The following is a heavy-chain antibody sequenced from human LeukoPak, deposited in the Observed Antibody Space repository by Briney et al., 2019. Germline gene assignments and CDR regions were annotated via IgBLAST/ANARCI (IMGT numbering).Heavy chain of an antibody. J-gene: IGHJ4*02. V-gene: IGHV4-39*01. CDR3: ARVYDSRGSYLAY. CDR2: IYYSGST. D-gene: IGHD3-22*01. CDR1: GGSISSSSYY. Sequence: SETLSLTCTVSGGSISSSSYYWGWIRQPPGKGLEWIGSIYYSGSTYYNPSLKSRVTISVDTSKNQFSLKLSSVTAADTAVYYCARVYDSRGSYLAYWGQGTLVTVSS.